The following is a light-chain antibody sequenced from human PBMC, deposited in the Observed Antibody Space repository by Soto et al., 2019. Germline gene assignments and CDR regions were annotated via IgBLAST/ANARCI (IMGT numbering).Light chain of an antibody. V-gene: IGLV2-8*01. Sequence: SALTQPPSAPGSPGQSVTISCTGTSSDVGGYNYVSWYQQHPGKAPKLMIYEVSKRPSGVPDRFSGSKSGNTASLTVSGLQAEDEADYYCSSYAGSNTYVFRTGTKVTVL. CDR3: SSYAGSNTYV. CDR1: SSDVGGYNY. CDR2: EVS. J-gene: IGLJ1*01.